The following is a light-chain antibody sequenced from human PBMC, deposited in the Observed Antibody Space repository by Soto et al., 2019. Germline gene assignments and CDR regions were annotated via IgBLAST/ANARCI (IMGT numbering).Light chain of an antibody. CDR1: QSVSSSY. Sequence: ESVVTQSPGTLSFSPGERATLSCRASQSVSSSYLAWYQQKPGQAPRLLIYGASSRATGIPDRFSGSGSWTEVTLPISRLEPDEFAVYYSQQYGSSPYTFGQGTKLQIK. CDR3: QQYGSSPYT. J-gene: IGKJ2*01. V-gene: IGKV3-20*01. CDR2: GAS.